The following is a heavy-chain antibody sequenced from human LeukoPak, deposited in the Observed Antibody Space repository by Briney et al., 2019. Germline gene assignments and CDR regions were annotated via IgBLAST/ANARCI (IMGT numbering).Heavy chain of an antibody. CDR1: GYIFTSYY. CDR3: AREYSSSHFDY. Sequence: ASVKVSCKASGYIFTSYYIHWVRQAPGQGLEWMGIINPSGGSTGYAQKFQGRVTMTRDTSTSTVYMELNRLRSDDTAVYYCAREYSSSHFDYWGQGTLVTVSS. V-gene: IGHV1-46*01. D-gene: IGHD6-6*01. J-gene: IGHJ4*02. CDR2: INPSGGST.